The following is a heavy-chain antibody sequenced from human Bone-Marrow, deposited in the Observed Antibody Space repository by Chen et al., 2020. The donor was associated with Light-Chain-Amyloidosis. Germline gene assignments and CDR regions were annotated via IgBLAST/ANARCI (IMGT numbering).Heavy chain of an antibody. CDR2: IRYESKNT. D-gene: IGHD2-21*01. Sequence: QVQLVESGGGEVRPGGSLRLSCAASGFDFNRYGMHWVRQAPGRGLEWVAFIRYESKNTFYVDSVKGRFTISRDNSKNTLYLQMNSLRAEDTAVYYCAKRPPYPSIYGMDVWGQGTTVTVSS. J-gene: IGHJ6*02. CDR3: AKRPPYPSIYGMDV. V-gene: IGHV3-30*02. CDR1: GFDFNRYG.